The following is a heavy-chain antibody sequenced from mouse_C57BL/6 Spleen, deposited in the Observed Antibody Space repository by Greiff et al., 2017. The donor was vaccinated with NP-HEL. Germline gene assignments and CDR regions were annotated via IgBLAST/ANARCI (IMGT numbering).Heavy chain of an antibody. CDR2: IYPGDGDT. V-gene: IGHV1-82*01. Sequence: QVQLQQSGPELVKPGASVKISCKASGYAFSSSWMNWVKQRPGKGLEWIGRIYPGDGDTNYNGKFKGKATLTADKSSSTAYMQLSSLKSEDSAVYFCARMGIYYYGSREDWFAYWGQGTLVTVSA. J-gene: IGHJ3*01. CDR3: ARMGIYYYGSREDWFAY. CDR1: GYAFSSSW. D-gene: IGHD1-1*01.